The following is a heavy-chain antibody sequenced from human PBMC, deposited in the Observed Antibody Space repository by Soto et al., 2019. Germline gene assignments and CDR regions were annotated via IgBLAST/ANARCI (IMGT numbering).Heavy chain of an antibody. D-gene: IGHD6-13*01. CDR3: ATTSAAGRYYYGMDV. CDR1: GYSFTSYW. CDR2: IYPGDSDT. J-gene: IGHJ6*02. Sequence: GESLKISCKGSGYSFTSYWIGWVRQMPGKGLEWMGIIYPGDSDTRYSPSFQGQVTISADKSISTAYLQWSSLKASDTAMYYCATTSAAGRYYYGMDVWGQGTTVTVSS. V-gene: IGHV5-51*01.